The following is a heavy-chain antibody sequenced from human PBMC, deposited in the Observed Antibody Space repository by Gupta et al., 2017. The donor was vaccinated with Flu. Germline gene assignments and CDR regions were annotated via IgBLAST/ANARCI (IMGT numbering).Heavy chain of an antibody. Sequence: EVQLLESGGGLVQPGGSLRISCAASGFTFNNYVMSWVRQAPGKGLEWVSAISGSGATTHYADSVKGRFTISRDNSKNTLYLQMNSLRGEDTAVYYCARGDRGSGWSLWGQGTLVTVSS. CDR3: ARGDRGSGWSL. V-gene: IGHV3-23*01. D-gene: IGHD6-19*01. CDR1: GFTFNNYV. CDR2: ISGSGATT. J-gene: IGHJ1*01.